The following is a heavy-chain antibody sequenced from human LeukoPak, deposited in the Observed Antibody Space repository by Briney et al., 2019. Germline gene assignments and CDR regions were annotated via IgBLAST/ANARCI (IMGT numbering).Heavy chain of an antibody. CDR2: IIPIFGTA. CDR3: AADSPKGYYDSSGYLSLFGY. V-gene: IGHV1-69*13. J-gene: IGHJ4*02. Sequence: SVKVSCKASGGTFSSYAISWVRQAPGQGLEWMGGIIPIFGTANYAQKFQGRVTITADESTSTAYMELSSLRSEDTAVYYCAADSPKGYYDSSGYLSLFGYWGQGTLVTVSS. D-gene: IGHD3-22*01. CDR1: GGTFSSYA.